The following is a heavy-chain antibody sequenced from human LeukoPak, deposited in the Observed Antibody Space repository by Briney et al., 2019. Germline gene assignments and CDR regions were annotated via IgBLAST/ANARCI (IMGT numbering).Heavy chain of an antibody. CDR3: AKYGSGSYYND. J-gene: IGHJ4*02. V-gene: IGHV3-11*04. CDR1: GFTFGDYY. D-gene: IGHD3-10*01. CDR2: ISSSGNTI. Sequence: GGSRRLACPAYGFTFGDYYMSCIRQAQGKGMEWVSYISSSGNTIYYADSVKGRFTISRDNAQDSLFLQMNSLRDEDTAVYYCAKYGSGSYYNDWGQGTLVTVSS.